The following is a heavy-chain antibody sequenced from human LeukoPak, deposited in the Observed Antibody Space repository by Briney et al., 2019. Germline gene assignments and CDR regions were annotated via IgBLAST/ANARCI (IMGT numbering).Heavy chain of an antibody. CDR1: GFTFSSFW. V-gene: IGHV3-7*01. Sequence: GGSLRLSCAASGFTFSSFWMSWVRQAPGKGLEWVANIKEDGSDKNYVDSVKGRFTISRDNVKKSLYLQMNSLRAEDTAVYYCAMGNTAMDLYWGQGTLVTVSS. CDR3: AMGNTAMDLY. D-gene: IGHD5-18*01. J-gene: IGHJ4*02. CDR2: IKEDGSDK.